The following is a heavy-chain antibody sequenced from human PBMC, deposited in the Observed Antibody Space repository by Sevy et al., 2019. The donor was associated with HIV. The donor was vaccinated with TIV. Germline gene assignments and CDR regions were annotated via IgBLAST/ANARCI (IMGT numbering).Heavy chain of an antibody. V-gene: IGHV3-30*02. J-gene: IGHJ4*02. CDR1: GFTFSSYG. CDR2: IRYDGSNK. D-gene: IGHD2-15*01. Sequence: GGSLRLSCAASGFTFSSYGMHWVRQAPGKGLEWVAFIRYDGSNKYYADSVKGRFTISRDNSKNTLYLQMNSLRAEDTVVYYCAKGEIGYCSGGSCHMVDYWGQGTLVTVSS. CDR3: AKGEIGYCSGGSCHMVDY.